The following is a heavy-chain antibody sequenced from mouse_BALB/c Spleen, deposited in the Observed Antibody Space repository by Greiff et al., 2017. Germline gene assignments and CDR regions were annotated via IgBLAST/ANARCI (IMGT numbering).Heavy chain of an antibody. Sequence: QVQLQQSGAELARPGASVKLSCKASGYTFTSYWMQWVKQRPGQGLEWIGAIYPGDGDTRYTQKFKGKATLTADKSSSTAYMQLSSLASEDSAVYYCARYPGNYSYWYFDVWGAGTTVTVSS. CDR3: ARYPGNYSYWYFDV. CDR2: IYPGDGDT. J-gene: IGHJ1*01. V-gene: IGHV1-87*01. D-gene: IGHD2-1*01. CDR1: GYTFTSYW.